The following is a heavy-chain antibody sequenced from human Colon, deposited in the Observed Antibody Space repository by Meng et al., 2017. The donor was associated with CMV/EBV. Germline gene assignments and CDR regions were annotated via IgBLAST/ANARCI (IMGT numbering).Heavy chain of an antibody. CDR1: GDSIRSHY. J-gene: IGHJ4*02. CDR2: INGVGDTT. D-gene: IGHD2-21*01. Sequence: ETLSLTCTVSGDSIRSHYWSWIRQPPGKGLEWVSGINGVGDTTYYADSVKGRFTISRDNSKNTLYLRMIDLRAEDTAMYYCAKDRAYCGSFSCSPNYFDGWGQGNLVTVSS. CDR3: AKDRAYCGSFSCSPNYFDG. V-gene: IGHV3-23*01.